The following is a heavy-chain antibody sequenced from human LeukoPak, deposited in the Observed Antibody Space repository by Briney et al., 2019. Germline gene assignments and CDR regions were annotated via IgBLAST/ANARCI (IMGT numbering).Heavy chain of an antibody. D-gene: IGHD3-10*01. Sequence: VASVEVSCKASGYTFTSYAMRWVRQAPGQRLEWMGWINAGNGNTKYSQKFQGRVTITRDTSASTAYTELSSLRSEDTAVYYCARRGSGTDFDYWGQGTLVTVSS. CDR1: GYTFTSYA. CDR3: ARRGSGTDFDY. CDR2: INAGNGNT. J-gene: IGHJ4*02. V-gene: IGHV1-3*01.